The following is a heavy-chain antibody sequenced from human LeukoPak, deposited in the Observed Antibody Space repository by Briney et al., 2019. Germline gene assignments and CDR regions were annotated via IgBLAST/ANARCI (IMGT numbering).Heavy chain of an antibody. Sequence: GGSLRLSCATSGFTFSGYGMHWVRQAPGEGLEWVTVIWSDGSNKYYADSVKGRFTISRDNSKNTLYLQMNSLRAEDTAVYYCAREGSYSREIDYWGQGTLVTVSS. CDR2: IWSDGSNK. CDR1: GFTFSGYG. CDR3: AREGSYSREIDY. V-gene: IGHV3-33*01. D-gene: IGHD6-13*01. J-gene: IGHJ4*02.